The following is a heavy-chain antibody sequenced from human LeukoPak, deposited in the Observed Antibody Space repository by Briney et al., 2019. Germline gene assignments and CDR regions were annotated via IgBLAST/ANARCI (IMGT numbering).Heavy chain of an antibody. Sequence: GRSLRLSCAASGFTFSSYAMHWVRQAPGKGLEWVAVISYDGSNKYYADSVKGRFTISRDNSKNTLYLQMNSLRAEDTAVYYCARGGELLRPADYWGQGTLVTVSS. CDR3: ARGGELLRPADY. J-gene: IGHJ4*02. CDR1: GFTFSSYA. CDR2: ISYDGSNK. V-gene: IGHV3-30-3*01. D-gene: IGHD3-22*01.